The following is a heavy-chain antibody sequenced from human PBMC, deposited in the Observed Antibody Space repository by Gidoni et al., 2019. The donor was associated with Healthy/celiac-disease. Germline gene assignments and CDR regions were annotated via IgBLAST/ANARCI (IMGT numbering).Heavy chain of an antibody. D-gene: IGHD6-19*01. CDR3: ARDLRFGYSSGWPSGMDV. V-gene: IGHV3-53*02. Sequence: EVQLVETGGGLIQPGGSLRLSCAASGFTVSSNYMSWVRQAPGKGLEWVSVMYSGGSTYYADSVKGRFTISRDNSKNTLYLQMNSLRAEDTAVYYCARDLRFGYSSGWPSGMDVWGQGTTVTVSS. CDR2: MYSGGST. J-gene: IGHJ6*02. CDR1: GFTVSSNY.